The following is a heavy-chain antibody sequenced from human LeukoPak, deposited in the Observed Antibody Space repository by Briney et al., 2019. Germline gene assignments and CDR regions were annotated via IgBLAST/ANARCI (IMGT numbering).Heavy chain of an antibody. Sequence: GGSLRLSCAASGFTFSSYGMHWVRQAPGKGLEWVAVIWYDGSNKYYADSVKGRFTISRDNSKSTLYLQMNSLRAEDTAVYYCAKDLGLRYYYDSSGYFGNWGQGTLVTVSS. D-gene: IGHD3-22*01. CDR1: GFTFSSYG. V-gene: IGHV3-33*06. J-gene: IGHJ4*02. CDR3: AKDLGLRYYYDSSGYFGN. CDR2: IWYDGSNK.